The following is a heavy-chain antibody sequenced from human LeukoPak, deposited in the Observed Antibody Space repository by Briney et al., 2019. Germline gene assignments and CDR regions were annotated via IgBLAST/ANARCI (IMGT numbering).Heavy chain of an antibody. Sequence: SETLSLTCTVSGGSISNYYWSWIRQPPGKSLEWIGYIYYSGSTNYNPSLRSRVTMSVDTSKNQFSLKLTSVTAADTAVYYCARLDYDYASGSFYDPGYWGQGTLVTVSS. D-gene: IGHD3-10*01. CDR3: ARLDYDYASGSFYDPGY. J-gene: IGHJ4*02. V-gene: IGHV4-59*08. CDR1: GGSISNYY. CDR2: IYYSGST.